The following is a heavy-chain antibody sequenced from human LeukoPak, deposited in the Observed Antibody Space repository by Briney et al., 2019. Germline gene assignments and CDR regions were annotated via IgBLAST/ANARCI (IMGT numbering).Heavy chain of an antibody. V-gene: IGHV4-61*01. J-gene: IGHJ4*02. Sequence: SETLSLTCTVSGGSVSSVSYYWSWIRQPTGKGLEWLGYIYYSGSTNYNPSLKSRVTISVDTSKNQFSLKLSSVTAADTAVYYCARSNYDDYSNYGRFDYWGQGTLVTVSS. CDR1: GGSVSSVSYY. D-gene: IGHD4-11*01. CDR2: IYYSGST. CDR3: ARSNYDDYSNYGRFDY.